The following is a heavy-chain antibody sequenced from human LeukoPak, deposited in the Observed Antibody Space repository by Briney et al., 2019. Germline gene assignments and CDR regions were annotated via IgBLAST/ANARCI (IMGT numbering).Heavy chain of an antibody. D-gene: IGHD3-3*01. CDR1: GFTFSSYS. Sequence: GGSLRLSCAASGFTFSSYSMNWVRQAPGKGLEWVSSISSSSSYIYYADSVKGRFTISRDNAKNSLYLQMNSLRAEDTAVYYCATETAQSRVVIEDYWGQGTLVTASS. V-gene: IGHV3-21*01. CDR3: ATETAQSRVVIEDY. J-gene: IGHJ4*02. CDR2: ISSSSSYI.